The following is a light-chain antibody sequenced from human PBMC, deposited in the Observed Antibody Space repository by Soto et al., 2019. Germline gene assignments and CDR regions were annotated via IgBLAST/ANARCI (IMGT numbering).Light chain of an antibody. V-gene: IGKV3-15*01. CDR1: QSVSSN. CDR3: QQYNNWWT. Sequence: EIVLTQSPATLSVSPGDIATLSCRASQSVSSNLAWYQQKPGQAPRLRIYGASTRATGIPARLSGSGSGTEFTLTISSLQSEDFAVYYCQQYNNWWTFGQGTKVDIK. CDR2: GAS. J-gene: IGKJ1*01.